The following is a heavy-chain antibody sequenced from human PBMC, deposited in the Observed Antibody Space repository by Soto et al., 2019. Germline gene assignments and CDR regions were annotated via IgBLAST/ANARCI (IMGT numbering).Heavy chain of an antibody. D-gene: IGHD5-18*01. V-gene: IGHV3-21*01. CDR2: ISSSSSYI. Sequence: SLRLSCAASGFTFSSYSINWVRQAPGKGLEWVSSISSSSSYIYYADSVKGRFTISRDNAKNSLYLQMNSLRAEDTAVYYCGRGSYGYGPFDYGGQGTRDTVYS. J-gene: IGHJ4*02. CDR1: GFTFSSYS. CDR3: GRGSYGYGPFDY.